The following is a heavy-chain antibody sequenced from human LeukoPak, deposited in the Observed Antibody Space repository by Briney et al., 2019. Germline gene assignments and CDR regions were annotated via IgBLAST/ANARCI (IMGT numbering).Heavy chain of an antibody. CDR3: ARQSGYYYDSRYYYGMDV. Sequence: GGSLRLSCAASGFTFSDYYMSWIRQAPGKGLEWVSYISSSGSTIYYADSVKGRFTISRDNAKNSLYLQMNSLRAEDTAVYYCARQSGYYYDSRYYYGMDVWGQGTTVTVSS. J-gene: IGHJ6*02. CDR1: GFTFSDYY. CDR2: ISSSGSTI. V-gene: IGHV3-11*01. D-gene: IGHD3-22*01.